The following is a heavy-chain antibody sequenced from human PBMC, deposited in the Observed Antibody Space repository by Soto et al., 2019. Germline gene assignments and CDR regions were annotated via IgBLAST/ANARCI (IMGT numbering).Heavy chain of an antibody. CDR3: ARDREILRYFDWLLRGGVLWFDP. V-gene: IGHV1-2*02. J-gene: IGHJ5*02. CDR1: GYTFTGYY. D-gene: IGHD3-9*01. Sequence: GASVKVSCKASGYTFTGYYMHWVRQAPGQGLEWMGWINPNSGGTNYAQKFQGRVTMTRDTSISTAYMELSRLRSDDTAVYYCARDREILRYFDWLLRGGVLWFDPWGQGTLVTVSS. CDR2: INPNSGGT.